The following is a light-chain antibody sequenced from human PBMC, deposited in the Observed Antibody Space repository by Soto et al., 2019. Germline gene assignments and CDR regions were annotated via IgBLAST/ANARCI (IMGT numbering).Light chain of an antibody. V-gene: IGKV3-15*01. Sequence: EIVMTQSPATLSASPGERATLSCRASQSVSTNLVWYQQKPGQAPRLLIYDASTMATGIPARFSGSGSGTEFTLTISGLQSEDFAVYYCQQYNNWPPYTFGQGTKLEI. CDR2: DAS. J-gene: IGKJ2*01. CDR1: QSVSTN. CDR3: QQYNNWPPYT.